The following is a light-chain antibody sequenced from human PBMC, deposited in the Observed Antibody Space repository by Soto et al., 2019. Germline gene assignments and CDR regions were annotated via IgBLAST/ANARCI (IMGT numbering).Light chain of an antibody. V-gene: IGKV3-20*01. Sequence: EILMTQSPYTLSVSPGESATLSRRASQSVSNNYLAWYQQKPGQAPRLLIYGASNRATGIPDRFSGSGSGTDFTLTISRLEPEDFAVYYCQQYGGSGTFGQGTKVDIK. J-gene: IGKJ1*01. CDR2: GAS. CDR1: QSVSNNY. CDR3: QQYGGSGT.